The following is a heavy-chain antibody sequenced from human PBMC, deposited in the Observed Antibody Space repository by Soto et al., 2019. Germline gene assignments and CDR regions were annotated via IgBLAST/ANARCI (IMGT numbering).Heavy chain of an antibody. V-gene: IGHV4-30-4*08. D-gene: IGHD2-21*02. Sequence: QVQLQQSGPGLVAPSQTLSLTCAVSGGSISSEYFHWTWIRQSPGKVLEWIGYIHYTGSIMSNPSFKRRLSMAVDTTKNQFSLQPTAVTAADTAVYFCAREEEGGDRDYYGVDVWGEGAKGTVSS. J-gene: IGHJ6*04. CDR2: IHYTGSI. CDR3: AREEEGGDRDYYGVDV. CDR1: GGSISSEYFH.